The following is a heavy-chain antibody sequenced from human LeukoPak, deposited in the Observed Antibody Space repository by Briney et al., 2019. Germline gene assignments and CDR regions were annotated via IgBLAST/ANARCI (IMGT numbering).Heavy chain of an antibody. CDR2: GNRDGSGK. J-gene: IGHJ3*02. Sequence: RPLSPSGAAPGIRFRSFWITGVRQAPGEGLDWVAKGNRDGSGKEHVDSVKGRFTVSRDNAHNSLYLQMDSLRAEDTAVYYCTRDPYDSIDYGAFDIWGQGTMVTVSS. CDR1: GIRFRSFW. V-gene: IGHV3-7*01. D-gene: IGHD3-22*01. CDR3: TRDPYDSIDYGAFDI.